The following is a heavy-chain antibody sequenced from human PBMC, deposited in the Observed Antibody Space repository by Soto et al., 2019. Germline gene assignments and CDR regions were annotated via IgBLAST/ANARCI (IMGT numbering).Heavy chain of an antibody. CDR2: INHRGSA. J-gene: IGHJ4*02. D-gene: IGHD6-13*01. CDR3: ARYNAASGTYYFDF. CDR1: GGSINSGDHH. V-gene: IGHV4-30-4*01. Sequence: SETLSLTCTVSGGSINSGDHHWSWVRQPPGKGPEWIGEINHRGSANYNPSLKSRVTISVDISKSQFSLRLTSVTAADTAVYYCARYNAASGTYYFDFWGQGALVTVSS.